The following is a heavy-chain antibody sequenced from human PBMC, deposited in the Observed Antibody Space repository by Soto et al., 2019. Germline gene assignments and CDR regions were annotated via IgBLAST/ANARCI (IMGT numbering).Heavy chain of an antibody. CDR1: GFTFSSYA. V-gene: IGHV3-23*01. CDR3: AKEGRYYDFWSGQPSAHY. Sequence: PGWSLRLSCAASGFTFSSYAMSWVRQAPGKGLEWVSAISGSGGSTYYADSVKGRFTISRDNSKNTLYLQMNSLRAEDTVVYYCAKEGRYYDFWSGQPSAHYWGQGTLVTGSS. D-gene: IGHD3-3*01. J-gene: IGHJ4*02. CDR2: ISGSGGST.